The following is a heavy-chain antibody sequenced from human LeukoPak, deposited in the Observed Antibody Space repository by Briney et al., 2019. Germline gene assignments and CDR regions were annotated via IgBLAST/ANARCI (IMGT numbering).Heavy chain of an antibody. CDR1: GYSFTNYR. CDR3: ARRDKRYYCDSSAKYNWFDP. D-gene: IGHD3-22*01. J-gene: IGHJ5*02. V-gene: IGHV5-51*01. Sequence: GESLKISCKGSGYSFTNYRIAWVRQMPGKGLEWMGIIYPGDSDTRYSPSFQGQVTMSADKSISTAYLQWSSLKASDTAMYYCARRDKRYYCDSSAKYNWFDPWGQGTLVTVSS. CDR2: IYPGDSDT.